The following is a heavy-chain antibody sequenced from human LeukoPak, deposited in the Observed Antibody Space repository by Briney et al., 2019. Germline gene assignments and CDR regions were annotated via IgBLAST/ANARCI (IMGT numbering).Heavy chain of an antibody. CDR1: GYTFSGYY. V-gene: IGHV1-2*06. CDR2: INPNSGGT. D-gene: IGHD1-26*01. CDR3: ARDRAWEVLRYYFDY. Sequence: ASVKVSCKASGYTFSGYYMHWVRQAPGQGLEWMGRINPNSGGTNYAQKFQGRVTMTRDTSISTAYMELSRLGSDDTAVYYCARDRAWEVLRYYFDYWGQGTLVTVSS. J-gene: IGHJ4*02.